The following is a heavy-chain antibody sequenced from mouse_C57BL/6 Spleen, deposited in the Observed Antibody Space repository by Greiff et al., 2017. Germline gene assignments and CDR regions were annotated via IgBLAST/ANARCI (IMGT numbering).Heavy chain of an antibody. CDR1: GFSLSTAGMG. V-gene: IGHV8-12*01. Sequence: QVTLKESGPGLLQSSQTLSLTCSFSGFSLSTAGMGVSWIPQPSGKGLEWLAHIYWDDDKSYNPSLKSRLTIPNDTSRNQVFLKITSVATADTATYYCARRRHYLYAMDYWGQGTSVTVSS. J-gene: IGHJ4*01. D-gene: IGHD1-1*02. CDR3: ARRRHYLYAMDY. CDR2: IYWDDDK.